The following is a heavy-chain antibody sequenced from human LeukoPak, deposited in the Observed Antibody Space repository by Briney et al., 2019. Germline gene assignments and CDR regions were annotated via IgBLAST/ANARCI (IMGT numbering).Heavy chain of an antibody. J-gene: IGHJ5*02. CDR3: ARVDTAMAAFDP. Sequence: ASVKVSCKPSGYTPTSYGISWVRPAPGQGLEWMGWVSAYNGNTNYAQKLQGRATLTTDASTSTAYMELRSLRSDDTAVYYCARVDTAMAAFDPWGQGTLVTVSS. CDR2: VSAYNGNT. V-gene: IGHV1-18*01. CDR1: GYTPTSYG. D-gene: IGHD5-18*01.